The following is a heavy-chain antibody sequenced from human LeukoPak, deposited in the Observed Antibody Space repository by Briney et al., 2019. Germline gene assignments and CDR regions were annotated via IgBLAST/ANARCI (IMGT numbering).Heavy chain of an antibody. CDR2: IYYSGST. CDR1: GGSISSYY. J-gene: IGHJ4*02. V-gene: IGHV4-59*01. D-gene: IGHD6-19*01. Sequence: PSETLSLTCTVSGGSISSYYWSWIRQPPGKGLEWIGYIYYSGSTNYNPSLKSRVTISVDTSKNQFSLKLSSVTAADTAVYYCAREAKMNGYSSGWYSIWGQGTLVTVSS. CDR3: AREAKMNGYSSGWYSI.